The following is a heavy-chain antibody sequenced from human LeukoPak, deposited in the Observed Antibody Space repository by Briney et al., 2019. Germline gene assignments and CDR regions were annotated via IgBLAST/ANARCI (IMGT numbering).Heavy chain of an antibody. J-gene: IGHJ4*02. V-gene: IGHV3-48*01. CDR3: ARTLYSSGWYHHY. Sequence: GGAPRLSRAASGLTFSSYSMHWGRQAPGKGLGGVSYISSSSSTIYCADSVKGRFTISRDNAKNSLYLQMNSLRAEDTAVYYCARTLYSSGWYHHYWGQGTLVTVSS. D-gene: IGHD6-19*01. CDR2: ISSSSSTI. CDR1: GLTFSSYS.